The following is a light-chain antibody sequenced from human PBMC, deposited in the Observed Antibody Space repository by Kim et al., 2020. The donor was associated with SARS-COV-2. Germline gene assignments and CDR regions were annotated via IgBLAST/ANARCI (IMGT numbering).Light chain of an antibody. J-gene: IGLJ2*01. CDR1: SHSGYY. Sequence: LRQAVMITCQGDSHSGYYACLYQQKPHQATVLIIYGNNNRPSRIPVRFCVSSSGNAASLTITVSQAEDEADYYCNSRYSSGNHLVFGGGTQLTVL. CDR2: GNN. CDR3: NSRYSSGNHLV. V-gene: IGLV3-19*01.